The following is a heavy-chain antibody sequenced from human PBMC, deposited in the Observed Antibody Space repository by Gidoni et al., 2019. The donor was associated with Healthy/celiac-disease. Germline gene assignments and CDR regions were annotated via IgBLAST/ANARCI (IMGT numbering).Heavy chain of an antibody. V-gene: IGHV3-23*01. Sequence: EVQLLESGGGLVQPGGSLSLSCAASGFTFTSYAMSWVRQAPGKGLEWVSAISGRGGSTYYADSVKGRFTISRENSKNTLYLQMNSMRAEDTAVYYCAKDLGVTMVRGAFDYWGQGTLVTVSS. CDR3: AKDLGVTMVRGAFDY. CDR2: ISGRGGST. J-gene: IGHJ4*02. CDR1: GFTFTSYA. D-gene: IGHD3-10*01.